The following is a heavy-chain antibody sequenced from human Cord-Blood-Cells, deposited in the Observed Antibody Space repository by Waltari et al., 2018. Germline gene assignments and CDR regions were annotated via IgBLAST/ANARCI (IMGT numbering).Heavy chain of an antibody. CDR3: ARGRIFGVVIEGWFDP. CDR2: IYYSGGT. V-gene: IGHV4-39*01. Sequence: QLQLQESGPGLVKPSETLSLTCTVSGGSISSSSYYWGWIRQPPGKGLEWIGSIYYSGGTYYNPSLKSRVTIAVDTSKTQFSLKLSSVTAADTAVYYCARGRIFGVVIEGWFDPWGQGTLVTVSS. J-gene: IGHJ5*02. CDR1: GGSISSSSYY. D-gene: IGHD3-3*01.